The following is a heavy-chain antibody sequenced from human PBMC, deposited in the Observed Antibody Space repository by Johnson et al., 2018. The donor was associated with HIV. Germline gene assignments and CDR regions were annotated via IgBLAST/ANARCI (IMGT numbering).Heavy chain of an antibody. CDR1: GFTFDDYG. V-gene: IGHV3-20*04. J-gene: IGHJ3*02. CDR2: INWNGGST. Sequence: VQLVESGGGVVQPGGSLILSCAASGFTFDDYGMSWVRQAPGKGLEWVSGINWNGGSTGYADSVKGRFTISRDNAKNSLYLQMNSLRAEDTAVYYCARAEGLTGRNAFDIWGQGTMVTVSS. CDR3: ARAEGLTGRNAFDI. D-gene: IGHD1-20*01.